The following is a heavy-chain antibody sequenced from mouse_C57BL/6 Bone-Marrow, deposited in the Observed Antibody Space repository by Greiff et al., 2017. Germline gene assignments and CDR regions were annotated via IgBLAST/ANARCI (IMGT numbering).Heavy chain of an antibody. CDR2: ISYSGST. Sequence: EVQVVESGPGLAQPSQTLSLTCSVTGYSITRDYWNWIRKFPGNKLEYMGYISYSGSTYYNPSLKRRISITLDTSKNQYYLQLHSVTTEDTATYYCAREVTTIGFDYWGQGTTLTVSS. CDR3: AREVTTIGFDY. D-gene: IGHD2-14*01. V-gene: IGHV3-8*01. CDR1: GYSITRDY. J-gene: IGHJ2*01.